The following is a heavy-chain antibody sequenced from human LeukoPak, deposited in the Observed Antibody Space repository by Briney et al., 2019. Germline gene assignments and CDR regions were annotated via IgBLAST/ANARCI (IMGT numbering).Heavy chain of an antibody. CDR2: IYYSGNT. CDR1: GASISSTTYY. CDR3: ARHLYYYGPGSYSMYFYYFMDV. J-gene: IGHJ6*03. D-gene: IGHD3-10*01. Sequence: PSETLSLTCTASGASISSTTYYWGWIRQPPGKGLEWIGSIYYSGNTYYNPSLRSRVTISVDRSINQFSLKLSSATAADTAVYYCARHLYYYGPGSYSMYFYYFMDVWGKGTTVTVSS. V-gene: IGHV4-39*01.